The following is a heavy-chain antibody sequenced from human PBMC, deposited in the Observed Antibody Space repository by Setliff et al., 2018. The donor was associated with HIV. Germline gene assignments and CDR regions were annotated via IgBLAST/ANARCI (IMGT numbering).Heavy chain of an antibody. CDR3: GRVAGYCAPSRCYGYNAFDI. V-gene: IGHV4-39*01. J-gene: IGHJ3*02. Sequence: SETLSLTCTVSGGSVSTSSYSWGWIRQPPEKGLEWIGTIYHTGKTYYNSSLNSRVTIAVDTSKDQFSLNLSTVTAADTAVYYCGRVAGYCAPSRCYGYNAFDIWGPGTMVTV. CDR2: IYHTGKT. D-gene: IGHD2-15*01. CDR1: GGSVSTSSYS.